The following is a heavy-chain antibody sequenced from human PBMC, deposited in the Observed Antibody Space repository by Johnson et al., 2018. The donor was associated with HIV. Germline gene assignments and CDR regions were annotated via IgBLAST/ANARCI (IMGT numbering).Heavy chain of an antibody. D-gene: IGHD6-6*01. J-gene: IGHJ3*02. Sequence: VQLVESGGGLVQPGRSLRLSCAASGFTFDDYAMHWVRQAPGKGLEWVSGISWNSGSIGYADSVKGRFTISRDNAKNSLYLQMNSLRAEDTALYYCAKDIVSSSPAFDIWGQGTMVTVSS. CDR1: GFTFDDYA. CDR2: ISWNSGSI. CDR3: AKDIVSSSPAFDI. V-gene: IGHV3-9*01.